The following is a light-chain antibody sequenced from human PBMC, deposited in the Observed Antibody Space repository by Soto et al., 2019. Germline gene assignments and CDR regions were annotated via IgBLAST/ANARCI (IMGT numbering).Light chain of an antibody. CDR3: SSYTSSRAYV. J-gene: IGLJ1*01. CDR1: SSDVGGYNY. CDR2: EVS. Sequence: QSALTPPASVSGSPGQSITISCTGTSSDVGGYNYVSWYQQQSGKAPKLMIHEVSNRPSGVSNRFSGSKSGNTASLTISGLQAEDEADYYCSSYTSSRAYVFGIGTKVTVL. V-gene: IGLV2-14*01.